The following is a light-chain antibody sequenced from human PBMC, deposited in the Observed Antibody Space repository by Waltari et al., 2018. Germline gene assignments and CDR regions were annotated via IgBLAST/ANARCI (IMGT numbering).Light chain of an antibody. J-gene: IGKJ2*03. V-gene: IGKV2-40*01. CDR2: GGS. CDR3: VQTIAFPYS. CDR1: QSLLHSNGNTY. Sequence: DIVMTQTPLSLPISPGEPASISCRSTQSLLHSNGNTYLQWYLQKPGQSPQLLIYGGSNRASGVPDRFSGGGSGADFTLKISKVEAEDVGVYYCVQTIAFPYSFGQGTKVEIK.